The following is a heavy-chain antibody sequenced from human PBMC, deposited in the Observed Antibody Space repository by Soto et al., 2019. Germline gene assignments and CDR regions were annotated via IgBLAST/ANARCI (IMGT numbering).Heavy chain of an antibody. V-gene: IGHV4-30-2*01. CDR3: ARETTVTTSGAFDI. CDR1: GGSISSGGYS. CDR2: IYHSGST. Sequence: QLQLQESGSGLVKPSQTLSLTCAVSGGSISSGGYSWSWIRQPPGKGLEWIGYIYHSGSTYYNPSLKSRVTISVDRSKNQFSLKLSSVTAADTAVYYCARETTVTTSGAFDIWGQGTMVTVSS. J-gene: IGHJ3*02. D-gene: IGHD4-17*01.